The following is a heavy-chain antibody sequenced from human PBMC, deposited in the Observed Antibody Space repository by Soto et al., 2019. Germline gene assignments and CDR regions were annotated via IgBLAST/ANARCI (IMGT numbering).Heavy chain of an antibody. CDR1: GFTFSSYA. Sequence: GGSLRLSCAASGFTFSSYAMSWVRQAPGRGLEWVSSISASGGNTYYADSVKGRFTISRDNSKNTLYLHMNSLSVEDTAIYYCAKDRSSAGTTVRFDPWGQGTLVTVSS. CDR2: ISASGGNT. CDR3: AKDRSSAGTTVRFDP. V-gene: IGHV3-23*01. J-gene: IGHJ5*02. D-gene: IGHD1-1*01.